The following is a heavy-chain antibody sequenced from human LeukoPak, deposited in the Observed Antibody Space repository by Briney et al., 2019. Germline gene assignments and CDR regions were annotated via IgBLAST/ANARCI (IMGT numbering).Heavy chain of an antibody. J-gene: IGHJ6*02. D-gene: IGHD3-3*01. CDR1: GYTFTSYG. CDR2: IGAYNGNT. CDR3: ARDGVTIFGVVIIPGYYYYGMDV. V-gene: IGHV1-18*01. Sequence: ASVKVSCKASGYTFTSYGISWVRQAPGQGLEWMGWIGAYNGNTNYAQKLQGRVTMTTDTSTSTAYMELRSLRSDDTAVYYCARDGVTIFGVVIIPGYYYYGMDVWGQGTTVTVSS.